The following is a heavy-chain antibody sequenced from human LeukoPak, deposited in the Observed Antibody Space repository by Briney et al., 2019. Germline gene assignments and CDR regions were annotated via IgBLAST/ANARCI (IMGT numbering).Heavy chain of an antibody. J-gene: IGHJ4*02. CDR1: GGSISSGAYY. V-gene: IGHV4-30-4*08. Sequence: SKTLSLTCTVSGGSISSGAYYWTWIRQHPGKGLEWIGYIFHSGSTYYNPSLKSRVTISVDTSKNQFSLKLSSVTAADTAVYYCARRPPDYCFDFWGQGTLVTVSS. D-gene: IGHD1-14*01. CDR2: IFHSGST. CDR3: ARRPPDYCFDF.